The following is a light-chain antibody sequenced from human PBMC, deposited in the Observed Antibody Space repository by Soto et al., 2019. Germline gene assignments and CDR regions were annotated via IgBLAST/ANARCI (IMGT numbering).Light chain of an antibody. V-gene: IGKV3-11*01. Sequence: EIVLTQSPATLSLSPGERATLSCRASQSVSSYLAWYQQKPGQVPRLVIYDASNRATGIPGRFSGSGYGTDVTLTISSLEPEEFGVYYCQQRSSWPRTFGQGTKVEIK. CDR1: QSVSSY. CDR3: QQRSSWPRT. CDR2: DAS. J-gene: IGKJ1*01.